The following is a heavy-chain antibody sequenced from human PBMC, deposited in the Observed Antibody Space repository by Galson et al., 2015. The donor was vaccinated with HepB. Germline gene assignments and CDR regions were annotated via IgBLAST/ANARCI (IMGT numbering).Heavy chain of an antibody. CDR2: INPDGGAT. J-gene: IGHJ6*03. V-gene: IGHV1-2*06. CDR1: GFMFTGYY. CDR3: ASDSDMDV. Sequence: SVKVSCKASGFMFTGYYLHWVRQVPGQRLEWMGRINPDGGATDYAQRFQDRVTLTSDTSINTAYLELRSLRHDDTAVYFCASDSDMDVLDTGTTVIVSS.